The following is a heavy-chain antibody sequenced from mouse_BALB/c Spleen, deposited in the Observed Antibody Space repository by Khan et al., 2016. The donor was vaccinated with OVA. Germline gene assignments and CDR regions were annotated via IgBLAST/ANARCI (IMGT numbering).Heavy chain of an antibody. CDR2: IDPENGKS. CDR1: GFNIKDYY. V-gene: IGHV14-1*02. CDR3: ARSGYFAWFGY. J-gene: IGHJ3*01. Sequence: EVELVESGAELVRPGALVKLSCKASGFNIKDYYMHWVKQRAEQGLEWIGWIDPENGKSIYDPKFQGKASITADTSSNTAYLQLSSLTSEDTAVYYCARSGYFAWFGYWGQGTLVTVSA.